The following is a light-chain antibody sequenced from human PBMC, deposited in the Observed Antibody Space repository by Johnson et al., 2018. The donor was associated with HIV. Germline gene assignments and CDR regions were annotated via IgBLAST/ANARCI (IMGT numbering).Light chain of an antibody. CDR2: ENN. V-gene: IGLV1-51*02. CDR1: SSNIGNNY. CDR3: GTWDSSLIAGGV. Sequence: QSVLTQPPSVSAAPGQKVTISCSGSSSNIGNNYVSWYQQLPGTAPKLLIYENNKRPSGIPDRFSGSKSGTSATLGITGLQTGDEADYYCGTWDSSLIAGGVFGTGTKVTFL. J-gene: IGLJ1*01.